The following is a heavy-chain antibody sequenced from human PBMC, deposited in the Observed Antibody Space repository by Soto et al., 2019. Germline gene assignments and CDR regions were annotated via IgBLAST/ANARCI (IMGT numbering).Heavy chain of an antibody. CDR2: INHSGST. CDR1: GGSFSGYY. CDR3: ARGSTGSDIVVVPAARWVDY. D-gene: IGHD2-2*01. Sequence: SETLSLTCAVYGGSFSGYYWSWIRQPPGKGLEWIGEINHSGSTNYNPSLKSRVTISVDTSKNQSSLKLSSVTAADTAVYYCARGSTGSDIVVVPAARWVDYWGQGTLVTVSS. V-gene: IGHV4-34*01. J-gene: IGHJ4*02.